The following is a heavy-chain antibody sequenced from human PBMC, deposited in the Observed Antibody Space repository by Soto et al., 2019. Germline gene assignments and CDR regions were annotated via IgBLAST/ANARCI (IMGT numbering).Heavy chain of an antibody. CDR1: GGSISSGGYY. CDR3: ATVGEYQLLGCFGP. D-gene: IGHD2-2*01. CDR2: IYYGGTT. Sequence: QVQLQESGPGLVKPSQTLSLTCTVSGGSISSGGYYWSWIRQHPGKGLEWIGYIYYGGTTYYNPYLKSQVTTAVGRSKNQLALKLDSVTAADTAVYYGATVGEYQLLGCFGPWGQGTLVTVSS. J-gene: IGHJ5*02. V-gene: IGHV4-31*01.